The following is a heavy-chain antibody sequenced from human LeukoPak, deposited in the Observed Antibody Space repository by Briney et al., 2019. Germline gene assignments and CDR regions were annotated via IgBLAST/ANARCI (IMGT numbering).Heavy chain of an antibody. CDR3: TRARGYSYGYPDY. CDR1: GFTFGDYA. Sequence: GGSLRLSCTASGFTFGDYAMSWFRQAPGRGLEWVGFIRSKAYGGTTEYAASVKGRFTISRDDSKSIAYLQMNSLKTEDTAVYYCTRARGYSYGYPDYWGQGTLVTVSS. D-gene: IGHD5-18*01. J-gene: IGHJ4*02. V-gene: IGHV3-49*03. CDR2: IRSKAYGGTT.